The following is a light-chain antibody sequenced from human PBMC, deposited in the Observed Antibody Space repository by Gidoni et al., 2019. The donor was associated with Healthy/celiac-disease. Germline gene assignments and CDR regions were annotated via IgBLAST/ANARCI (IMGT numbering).Light chain of an antibody. V-gene: IGLV3-25*02. CDR1: ALPKQY. CDR2: KDS. J-gene: IGLJ2*01. Sequence: SYELTQPPSVSVSPGQTARITCSGDALPKQYAYWYQQKPGQAPVLVIYKDSERTSGIPERFSGSSSGTTVTSTISGVQAEDEADYYCQSADSSHGVFGGGTKLTVL. CDR3: QSADSSHGV.